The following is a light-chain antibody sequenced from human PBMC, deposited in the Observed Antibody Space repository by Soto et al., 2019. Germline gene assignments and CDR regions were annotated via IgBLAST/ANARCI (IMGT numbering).Light chain of an antibody. CDR2: GAS. J-gene: IGKJ4*01. CDR3: HQYGGSPRVT. Sequence: EIVLTQSPGTLSLSPGERATLSCRASQSVSSNYLAWYQQKPGQAPRLLIYGASSRATGIPDRFIGSGSGTDFTLTTSRLEPEDFAVYYCHQYGGSPRVTFGGGTKVEIK. CDR1: QSVSSNY. V-gene: IGKV3-20*01.